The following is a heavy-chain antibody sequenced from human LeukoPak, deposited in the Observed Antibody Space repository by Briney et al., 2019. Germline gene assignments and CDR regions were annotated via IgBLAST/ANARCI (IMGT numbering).Heavy chain of an antibody. V-gene: IGHV1-8*03. J-gene: IGHJ4*02. CDR2: MNPNSGNT. CDR1: GGTFSSYA. Sequence: ASVKVSCKASGGTFSSYAISWVRQAPGQGLEWMGWMNPNSGNTGYAQKFQGRVTITRNTSISTAYMELSSLRSEDTAVYYCARGRYYDFWSGYYTPLFDYWGQGTLVTVSS. D-gene: IGHD3-3*01. CDR3: ARGRYYDFWSGYYTPLFDY.